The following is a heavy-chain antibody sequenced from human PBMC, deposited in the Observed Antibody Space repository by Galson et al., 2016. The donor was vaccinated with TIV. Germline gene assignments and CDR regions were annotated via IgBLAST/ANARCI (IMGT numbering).Heavy chain of an antibody. CDR2: ISGSVGIT. Sequence: SLRLSCAASGFTFNNYAMHWVRQAPGKGLEWVSGISGSVGITYIAESVKGRFAISRDNSRDTLYLQLNSLRAEDTAVYYCAKRRNYGGDALESWGQGTMVTVSS. D-gene: IGHD4-23*01. V-gene: IGHV3-23*01. CDR1: GFTFNNYA. J-gene: IGHJ3*02. CDR3: AKRRNYGGDALES.